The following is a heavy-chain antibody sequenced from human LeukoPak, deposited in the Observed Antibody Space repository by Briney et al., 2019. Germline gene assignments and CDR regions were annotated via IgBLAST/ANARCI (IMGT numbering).Heavy chain of an antibody. D-gene: IGHD3-16*01. CDR2: IIPILGIA. CDR1: GGTFSSYA. Sequence: SVKVSCKASGGTFSSYAISWVRQAPGQGLEWMGRIIPILGIANYAQKFQGRVTITADKSTSTAYMELSSLRSEDTAVYYCAREWGPQEGGSHDYWGQGTLVTVSS. J-gene: IGHJ4*02. CDR3: AREWGPQEGGSHDY. V-gene: IGHV1-69*04.